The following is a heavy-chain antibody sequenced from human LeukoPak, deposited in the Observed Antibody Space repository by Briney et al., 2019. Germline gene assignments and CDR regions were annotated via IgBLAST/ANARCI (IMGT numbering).Heavy chain of an antibody. J-gene: IGHJ4*02. Sequence: SETLSLTCTVSGGSISSSSYYWGWIRQPPGKGLEWIGYIYYSGSTNYNPSLKSRVTISVDTSKNQFSLKLSSVTAADTAVYYCAANLQDGYNKYWGQGTLVTVSS. CDR1: GGSISSSSYY. V-gene: IGHV4-61*05. CDR3: AANLQDGYNKY. CDR2: IYYSGST. D-gene: IGHD5-24*01.